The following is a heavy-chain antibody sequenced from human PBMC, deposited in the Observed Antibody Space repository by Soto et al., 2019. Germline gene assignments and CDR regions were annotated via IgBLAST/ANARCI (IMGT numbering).Heavy chain of an antibody. V-gene: IGHV1-18*01. J-gene: IGHJ5*02. CDR2: ISAYNGNT. Sequence: ASVKVSCKASGYTFTSYGISWVRQAPGQGLEWMGWISAYNGNTNYAQKLQGRVTMTTDTSTSTAYMELRSLRSDDTAVYYCARDYIVVVTATNPWWFDPWGQGTLVTVS. CDR3: ARDYIVVVTATNPWWFDP. D-gene: IGHD2-21*02. CDR1: GYTFTSYG.